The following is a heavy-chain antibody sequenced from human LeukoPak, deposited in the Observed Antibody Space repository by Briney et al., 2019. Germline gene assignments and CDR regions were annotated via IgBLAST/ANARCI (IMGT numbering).Heavy chain of an antibody. D-gene: IGHD3-22*01. CDR1: GGSISSGDYY. CDR3: ARGRIDYYDSSGLDY. J-gene: IGHJ4*02. Sequence: SETLSLTCTVSGGSISSGDYYWSWIRQPPGKGLEWIGYIYYSGSTYYNPSLKSRVTISVDTSKNQFSLKLSSVTAADTAVYYCARGRIDYYDSSGLDYWGQGTLVTVSS. CDR2: IYYSGST. V-gene: IGHV4-30-4*01.